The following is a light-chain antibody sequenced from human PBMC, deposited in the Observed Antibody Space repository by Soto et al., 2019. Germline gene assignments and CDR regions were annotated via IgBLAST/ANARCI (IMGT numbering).Light chain of an antibody. Sequence: EIVLTQSPGTLSLSPGERATLYCRASQSVSSSYLAWYQQKPGQAPRLLIYGASNRATGIPDRFSGSGSGTDFTLTISRLEPEDYAVYYCQQYGHSLWTFGQGTKVDI. CDR1: QSVSSSY. J-gene: IGKJ1*01. CDR2: GAS. V-gene: IGKV3-20*01. CDR3: QQYGHSLWT.